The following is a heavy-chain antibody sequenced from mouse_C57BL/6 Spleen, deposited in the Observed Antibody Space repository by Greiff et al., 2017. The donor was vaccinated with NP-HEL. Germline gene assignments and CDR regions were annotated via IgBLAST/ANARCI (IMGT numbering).Heavy chain of an antibody. CDR1: GYTFTSYW. J-gene: IGHJ2*01. CDR3: ARGGVYYSNYED. V-gene: IGHV1-52*01. D-gene: IGHD2-5*01. Sequence: VQLQQPGAELVRPGSSVKLSCKASGYTFTSYWMHWVKQRPIQGLEWIGNIDPSDSETHYNQKFKDKATLTVDNSSSTAYIQLSSLTSEDSAVYYCARGGVYYSNYEDWGQGTTLTVSS. CDR2: IDPSDSET.